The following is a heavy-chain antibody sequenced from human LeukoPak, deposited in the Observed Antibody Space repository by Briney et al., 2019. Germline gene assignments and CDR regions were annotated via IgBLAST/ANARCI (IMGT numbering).Heavy chain of an antibody. V-gene: IGHV3-7*03. D-gene: IGHD1-26*01. J-gene: IGHJ4*02. CDR3: AKDRIVGATTKFDY. Sequence: DSVKGRFSISRDNARNSLYLQMNSLRAEDTAVYYCAKDRIVGATTKFDYWGQGTLVTVSS.